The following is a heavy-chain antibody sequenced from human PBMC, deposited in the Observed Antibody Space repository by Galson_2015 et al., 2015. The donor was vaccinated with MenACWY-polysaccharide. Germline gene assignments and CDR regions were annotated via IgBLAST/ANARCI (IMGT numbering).Heavy chain of an antibody. CDR3: AREPTYSGSFGWFDP. D-gene: IGHD1-26*01. CDR2: MSYSGRA. V-gene: IGHV4-59*01. J-gene: IGHJ5*02. Sequence: ATLSLTCSVTGGSLTAYYWAWIRQPPGKGLEWIGYMSYSGRANNNPSLKSRVTISLDTSKNQFSLRLTSVTAADTAMYYCAREPTYSGSFGWFDPWGQGTLVTVSS. CDR1: GGSLTAYY.